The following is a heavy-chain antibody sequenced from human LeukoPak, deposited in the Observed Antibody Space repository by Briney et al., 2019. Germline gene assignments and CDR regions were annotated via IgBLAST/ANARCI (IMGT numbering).Heavy chain of an antibody. Sequence: GGSLRLSCAASGFTFGNAWMNWVRQAPGKGLEWVGRIKSKTDGGTTDYAAPVKGRFTISRDDSKNTLYLQMNSLKTEDTAVYYCSTTYYYDSSEGYWGQGTLVTVSS. CDR2: IKSKTDGGTT. CDR1: GFTFGNAW. J-gene: IGHJ4*02. V-gene: IGHV3-15*07. D-gene: IGHD3-22*01. CDR3: STTYYYDSSEGY.